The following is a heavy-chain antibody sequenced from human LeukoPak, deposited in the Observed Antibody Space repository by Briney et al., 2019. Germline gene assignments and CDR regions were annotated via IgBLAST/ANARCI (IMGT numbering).Heavy chain of an antibody. CDR3: VRDDKGYYASRWTAFDV. V-gene: IGHV4-4*07. Sequence: SGTLSLTCTVSGGSMSDFCWGWIRQSAGRGLEWIGRVCDSGRTFYSSALQSRVSMSADTSTNQFSLKLTSVTAADTAVYYCVRDDKGYYASRWTAFDVWGQGTRVTVSS. J-gene: IGHJ3*01. CDR2: VCDSGRT. D-gene: IGHD3-10*01. CDR1: GGSMSDFC.